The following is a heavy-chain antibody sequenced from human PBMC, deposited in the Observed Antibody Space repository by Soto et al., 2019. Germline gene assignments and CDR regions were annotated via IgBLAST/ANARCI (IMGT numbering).Heavy chain of an antibody. J-gene: IGHJ2*01. CDR1: GGTFSSYA. Sequence: QVQLVQSGAEVKKPGSSVKVSCKASGGTFSSYAISWVRQAPGQGLEWMGGIIPIFGTANYAQKFQGRVTMTADEPTRASYMELRSLRSEDTAMYYCARVQAPKHREDGYFNHWGRGTLVTVSS. CDR2: IIPIFGTA. V-gene: IGHV1-69*01. CDR3: ARVQAPKHREDGYFNH.